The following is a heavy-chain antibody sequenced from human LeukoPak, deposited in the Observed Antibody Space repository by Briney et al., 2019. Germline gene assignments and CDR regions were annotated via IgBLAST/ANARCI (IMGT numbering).Heavy chain of an antibody. CDR3: AKGPNFGSWRAVDY. Sequence: GGSLRLSCAASGSSFRNHDMSWVRQTSETGLEWVSSIAADGASWYADSVRGRFTISRDKSQNILYLQMNSLRADDTAIYYCAKGPNFGSWRAVDYWGQGSLVTVSS. CDR2: IAADGAS. CDR1: GSSFRNHD. J-gene: IGHJ4*02. D-gene: IGHD3-10*01. V-gene: IGHV3-23*01.